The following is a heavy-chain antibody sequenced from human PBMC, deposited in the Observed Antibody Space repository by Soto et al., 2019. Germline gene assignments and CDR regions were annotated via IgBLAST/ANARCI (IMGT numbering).Heavy chain of an antibody. CDR3: ARGPRYIVVVPAHSYYYYGMDV. CDR2: NNHSGST. Sequence: SETLSLTCAVYGGSFSGYYWSWIRQPPGKGLEWIGENNHSGSTNYNPSLKSRVTISVDTSKNQFSLKLSSVTAADTAVYYCARGPRYIVVVPAHSYYYYGMDVWGQGTTVTVSS. CDR1: GGSFSGYY. D-gene: IGHD2-2*01. V-gene: IGHV4-34*01. J-gene: IGHJ6*02.